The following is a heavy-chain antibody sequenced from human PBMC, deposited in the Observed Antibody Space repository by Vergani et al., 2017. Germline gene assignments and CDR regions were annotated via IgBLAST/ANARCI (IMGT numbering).Heavy chain of an antibody. J-gene: IGHJ3*02. CDR2: VHDSGSS. CDR3: ARWLPNVAFDI. D-gene: IGHD5-12*01. V-gene: IGHV4-61*02. Sequence: QVQLQESGPGLVKPSQTVSLMCTVSGGSISSHFYYWSWIRQPAGQGLEWIGRVHDSGSSDYNPSLKSRVAISVDRSKNQFSLQLKSVTAADTAVYYCARWLPNVAFDIWGQGTAVIVSS. CDR1: GGSISSHFYY.